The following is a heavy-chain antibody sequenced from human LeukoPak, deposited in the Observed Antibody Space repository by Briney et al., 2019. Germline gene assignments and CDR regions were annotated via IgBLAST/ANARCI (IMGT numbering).Heavy chain of an antibody. CDR3: ARDPPDP. CDR2: IIPIFHTP. V-gene: IGHV1-69*01. CDR1: GGTFRNFG. Sequence: SVKVSCKASGGTFRNFGISWVRQAPGQGLEWMGGIIPIFHTPNYAQKFQGRVTITADESTSTTYMELSSLRSEGTAVYYCARDPPDPWGQGTLVTVSS. J-gene: IGHJ5*02.